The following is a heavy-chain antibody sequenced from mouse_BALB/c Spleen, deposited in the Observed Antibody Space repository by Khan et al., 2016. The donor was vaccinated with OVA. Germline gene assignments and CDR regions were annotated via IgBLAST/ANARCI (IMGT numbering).Heavy chain of an antibody. J-gene: IGHJ2*02. Sequence: VQLQESGPGLVKPSQSLSLTCNVTGYSFTSVYYWNWIRQFPGNKLEWMGYISYDGNTNYNPSLKNRISLTRDKSQNQFFLQLNSVTTEDTATYYCARDEDDSSYPGVFDYWGQGTSVTVSA. CDR3: ARDEDDSSYPGVFDY. CDR2: ISYDGNT. V-gene: IGHV3-6*01. CDR1: GYSFTSVYY. D-gene: IGHD1-1*01.